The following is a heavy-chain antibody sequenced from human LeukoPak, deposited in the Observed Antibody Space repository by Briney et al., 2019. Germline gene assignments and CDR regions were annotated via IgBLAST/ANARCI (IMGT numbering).Heavy chain of an antibody. CDR3: AKDPHGP. V-gene: IGHV3-43*02. J-gene: IGHJ5*02. CDR2: ISGDGRRT. Sequence: GGSLRLSCAVSGFTFDDYYAIHWVRQAPGKGLEWVSLISGDGRRTNYTDSVKGRFTISRDDTKSSLFLQMNSLTTDDTALYYCAKDPHGPWGQGTLVTVSS. CDR1: GFTFDDYYA.